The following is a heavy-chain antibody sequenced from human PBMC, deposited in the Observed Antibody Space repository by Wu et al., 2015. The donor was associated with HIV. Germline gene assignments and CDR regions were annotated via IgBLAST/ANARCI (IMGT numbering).Heavy chain of an antibody. V-gene: IGHV1-2*02. CDR3: ARVRGEYTYGPSPYGMDV. Sequence: QVQLVQSGAEVKKPGASVKVSCRASGHSFSDSYIHWVRQVPGQGLEWMGWVTPRGGKNYAQKFQGRVTMTRDTMELSRLTSDDTAIYFCARVRGEYTYGPSPYGMDVWGQGTTVIVSS. CDR2: VTPRGGK. D-gene: IGHD3-10*01. CDR1: GHSFSDSY. J-gene: IGHJ6*02.